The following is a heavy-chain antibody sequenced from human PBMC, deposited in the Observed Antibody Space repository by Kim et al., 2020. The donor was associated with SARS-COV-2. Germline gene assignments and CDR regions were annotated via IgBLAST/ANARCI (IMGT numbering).Heavy chain of an antibody. J-gene: IGHJ4*02. CDR1: GGSISSYY. Sequence: SETLSLTCTVSGGSISSYYWSWIRQPPGKGLEWIGYIYYSGSTNYNPSLKSRVTISVDTSKNQFSLKLSSVTAADTAVYYCARGSDSGWVSDFDYWGQGTLVTVSS. D-gene: IGHD6-19*01. CDR3: ARGSDSGWVSDFDY. V-gene: IGHV4-59*01. CDR2: IYYSGST.